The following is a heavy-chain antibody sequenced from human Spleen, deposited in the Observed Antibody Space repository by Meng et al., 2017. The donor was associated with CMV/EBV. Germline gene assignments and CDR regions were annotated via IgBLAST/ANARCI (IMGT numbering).Heavy chain of an antibody. V-gene: IGHV3-49*04. J-gene: IGHJ4*02. CDR1: GFTFGDYA. Sequence: GGSLRLSCTASGFTFGDYAMSWVRQAPGKGLEWVGFIRSKAYGGTTEYAAPVKGRFTISRDDSKSIAYLQMNSLKTEDTAVYYCTRARVTIFGVASPSYWGQGTLVTVSS. D-gene: IGHD3-3*01. CDR3: TRARVTIFGVASPSY. CDR2: IRSKAYGGTT.